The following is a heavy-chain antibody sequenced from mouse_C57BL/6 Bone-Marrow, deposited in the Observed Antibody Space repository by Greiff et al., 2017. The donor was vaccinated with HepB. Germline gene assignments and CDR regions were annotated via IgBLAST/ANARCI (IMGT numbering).Heavy chain of an antibody. Sequence: VQLQQSGAELVRPGASVKLSCTASGFNIKDDYMHWVKQRPEQGLEWIGWIDPENGDTEYASKFQGKATITADTSSTTAYLQLSSLTSEDTAVYYRTTSPIYYYGSSPFAYWGQGTLVTVSA. CDR2: IDPENGDT. D-gene: IGHD1-1*01. CDR1: GFNIKDDY. V-gene: IGHV14-4*01. CDR3: TTSPIYYYGSSPFAY. J-gene: IGHJ3*01.